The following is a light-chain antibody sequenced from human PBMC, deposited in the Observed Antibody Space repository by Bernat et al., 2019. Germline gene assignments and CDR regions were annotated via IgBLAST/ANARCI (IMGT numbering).Light chain of an antibody. Sequence: EIMMTQSPATLSASPGERATLSCRASQSVGSELAWYQQKVGQAPRLLIYGASTRATGIPDRFSGSGSGTEFTLTITSLQSEDFAIYYCQHSYSWPWTFGQGTKVEIK. CDR2: GAS. J-gene: IGKJ1*01. CDR1: QSVGSE. V-gene: IGKV3-15*01. CDR3: QHSYSWPWT.